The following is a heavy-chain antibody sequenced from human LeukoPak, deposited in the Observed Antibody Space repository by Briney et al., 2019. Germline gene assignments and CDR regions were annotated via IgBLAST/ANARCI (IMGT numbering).Heavy chain of an antibody. D-gene: IGHD6-19*01. J-gene: IGHJ4*02. V-gene: IGHV4-59*08. CDR3: ARASQIAVIDY. Sequence: SETLSLTWTVSGGSISSYYWSWIRQPPGKGLEWIGYIYYSGSTNYNPSLKSRVTISVDTSKNQFSLKLSSVTAADTAVYYCARASQIAVIDYWGQGTLVTVSS. CDR1: GGSISSYY. CDR2: IYYSGST.